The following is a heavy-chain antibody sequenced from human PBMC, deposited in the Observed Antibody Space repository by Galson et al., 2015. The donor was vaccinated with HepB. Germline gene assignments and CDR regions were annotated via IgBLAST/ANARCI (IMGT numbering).Heavy chain of an antibody. V-gene: IGHV3-73*01. CDR3: TRRVGNWNSDCPPLYTEY. J-gene: IGHJ4*02. Sequence: SLRLSCAASGFTFSGSAMHWVRQASGKGLEWVGRIRSKANSYATAYAASVKGRFTISRDDSKNTAYLQMNSLKTEDTAVYYCTRRVGNWNSDCPPLYTEYWGQGTLVTVSS. CDR1: GFTFSGSA. CDR2: IRSKANSYAT. D-gene: IGHD1-7*01.